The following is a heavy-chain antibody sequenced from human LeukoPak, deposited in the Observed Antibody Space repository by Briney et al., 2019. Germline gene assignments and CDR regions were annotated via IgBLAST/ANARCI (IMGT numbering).Heavy chain of an antibody. CDR3: ARVGQLRRSYYYYYYYMDV. CDR1: GYTFTSYD. Sequence: ASVKVSCKASGYTFTSYDINWVRQAPGQGLEWMGWMNPNSGNTGYAQKFQGRVTITRNTSISTAYMELSSLRSEDTAVYYCARVGQLRRSYYYYYYYMDVWGKGTTVTVSS. V-gene: IGHV1-8*03. CDR2: MNPNSGNT. D-gene: IGHD5-18*01. J-gene: IGHJ6*03.